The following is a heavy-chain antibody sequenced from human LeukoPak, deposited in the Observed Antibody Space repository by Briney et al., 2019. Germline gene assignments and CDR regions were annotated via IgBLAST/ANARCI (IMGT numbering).Heavy chain of an antibody. J-gene: IGHJ4*02. D-gene: IGHD3-22*01. V-gene: IGHV4-39*07. Sequence: SETLSLTCTVSGGSISSSSYYWGWIRQPPGKGLEWIGSIYYSGSTYYNPSLKSRVTISVDTSKNQFSLKLSSVTAADTAMYYCARETGDSSGYYYLDYWGQGSLVTVSS. CDR2: IYYSGST. CDR3: ARETGDSSGYYYLDY. CDR1: GGSISSSSYY.